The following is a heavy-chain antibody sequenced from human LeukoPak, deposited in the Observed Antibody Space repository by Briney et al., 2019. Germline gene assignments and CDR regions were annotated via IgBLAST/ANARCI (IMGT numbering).Heavy chain of an antibody. CDR1: GFTFSSYV. Sequence: GGSLRLSCAASGFTFSSYVMTWVRQAPGKGLEWVSAISGSGSITEYADSVKGRFTISRENAKNSLYLQMNSLRAGDTAVYYCARVRPIYGSGSYLGAFDIWGQGTMVTVSS. CDR2: ISGSGSIT. D-gene: IGHD3-10*01. J-gene: IGHJ3*02. V-gene: IGHV3-23*01. CDR3: ARVRPIYGSGSYLGAFDI.